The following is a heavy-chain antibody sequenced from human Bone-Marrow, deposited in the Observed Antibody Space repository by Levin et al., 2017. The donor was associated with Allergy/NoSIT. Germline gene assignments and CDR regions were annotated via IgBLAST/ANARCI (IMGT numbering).Heavy chain of an antibody. CDR2: INRDGSST. J-gene: IGHJ2*01. V-gene: IGHV3-74*01. D-gene: IGHD4-17*01. CDR1: GFNFSSYW. CDR3: ARDRVTTNWYFDL. Sequence: GESLKISCSASGFNFSSYWMHWVRQAPGKGLVWVSRINRDGSSTSYADSVKGRFTISRDNAKNTLYLHMNSLRAEDTSVYYCARDRVTTNWYFDLWSRGTLVTVSS.